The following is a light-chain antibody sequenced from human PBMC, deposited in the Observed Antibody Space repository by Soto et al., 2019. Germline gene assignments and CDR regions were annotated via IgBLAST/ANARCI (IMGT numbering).Light chain of an antibody. J-gene: IGKJ2*03. CDR3: QQYHTYYS. Sequence: DIQMTQSPSTLSAFVGDRVTITCRASQSISAWLAWYQQKPGKAPKPLIYKASTLESGVPSRFSGSGSGTEFTLTISSLQPDDFATYYCQQYHTYYSFGQGTKLEIK. CDR1: QSISAW. CDR2: KAS. V-gene: IGKV1-5*03.